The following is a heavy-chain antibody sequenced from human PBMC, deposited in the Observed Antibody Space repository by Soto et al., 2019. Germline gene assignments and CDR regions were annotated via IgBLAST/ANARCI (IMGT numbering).Heavy chain of an antibody. J-gene: IGHJ4*02. V-gene: IGHV4-39*01. Sequence: QLQLQESGPGLMKPSETLSLTCTVSGGSISSSSYYWGWIRQPPGKGLEWIGSIYYSGSTYYNPSLKSRVTISVDTSKNQFSLKLSSVTAADTAVYYCARFEWELYGVDYWGQGTLVTVSS. D-gene: IGHD1-26*01. CDR1: GGSISSSSYY. CDR2: IYYSGST. CDR3: ARFEWELYGVDY.